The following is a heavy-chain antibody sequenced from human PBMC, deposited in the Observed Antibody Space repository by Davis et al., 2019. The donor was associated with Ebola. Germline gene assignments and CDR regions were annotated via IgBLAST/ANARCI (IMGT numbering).Heavy chain of an antibody. CDR3: ARDLVQYTGGWYDL. D-gene: IGHD6-19*01. CDR2: VNPSGGTT. CDR1: RYTFTSYY. Sequence: ASVKVSCKASRYTFTSYYMHWVRQAPGQGLEWMGLVNPSGGTTSYAQKFQGRVTMTRDTSTSTVYMELSSLRSDDTAVYYCARDLVQYTGGWYDLWGQGTLVTVSS. J-gene: IGHJ5*02. V-gene: IGHV1-46*01.